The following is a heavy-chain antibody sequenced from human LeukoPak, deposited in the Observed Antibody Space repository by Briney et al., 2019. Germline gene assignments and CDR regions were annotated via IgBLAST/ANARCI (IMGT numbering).Heavy chain of an antibody. J-gene: IGHJ3*02. CDR3: ARSISLTGHAFGI. Sequence: SVKVSCKASGGTFSSYAISWVRQAPGQGLEWMGRIIPILGIANYAQKFQGRVTITADKSTSTAYMELSSLRSEDTAVYYCARSISLTGHAFGIWGQGTMVTVSS. V-gene: IGHV1-69*04. CDR1: GGTFSSYA. D-gene: IGHD3-9*01. CDR2: IIPILGIA.